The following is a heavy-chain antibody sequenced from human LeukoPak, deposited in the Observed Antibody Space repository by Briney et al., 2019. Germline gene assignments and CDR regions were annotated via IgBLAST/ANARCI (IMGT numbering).Heavy chain of an antibody. J-gene: IGHJ3*02. CDR3: ARDRESDYYGSRTKGAFDI. Sequence: SETLSLTCTVSGGSISSGGYYWSWIRQHPGKGLEWIGYIYYSGSTYYNPSLKSRVTISVDTSKNQFSLKLSSVTAADTAVYYCARDRESDYYGSRTKGAFDIWGQGTMVTVSS. D-gene: IGHD3-10*01. V-gene: IGHV4-31*03. CDR1: GGSISSGGYY. CDR2: IYYSGST.